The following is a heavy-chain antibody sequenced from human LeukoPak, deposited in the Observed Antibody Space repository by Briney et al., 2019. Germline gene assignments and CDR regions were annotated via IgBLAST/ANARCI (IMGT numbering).Heavy chain of an antibody. CDR3: ARAHYYYMDV. CDR2: INHSGST. J-gene: IGHJ6*03. CDR1: GGSISSYY. V-gene: IGHV4-34*01. Sequence: SETLSLTCTVSGGSISSYYWSWIRQPPGKGLEWIGEINHSGSTNYNPSLKSRVTISVDTSKNQFSLKLSSVTAADTAVYYCARAHYYYMDVWGKGTTVTISS.